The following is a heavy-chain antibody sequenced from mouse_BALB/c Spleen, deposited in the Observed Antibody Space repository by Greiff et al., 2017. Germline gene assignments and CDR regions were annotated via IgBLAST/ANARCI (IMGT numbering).Heavy chain of an antibody. V-gene: IGHV1-14*01. Sequence: VQLQQSGPELVKPGASVKMSCKASGYTFTSYVMHWVKQKPGQGLEWIGYINPYNDGTKYNEKFKGKATLTSDKSSSTAYMELSSLTSEDSAVYYCARSEGYYGSSYWYFDVWGAGTTVTVSS. CDR2: INPYNDGT. CDR1: GYTFTSYV. D-gene: IGHD1-1*01. J-gene: IGHJ1*01. CDR3: ARSEGYYGSSYWYFDV.